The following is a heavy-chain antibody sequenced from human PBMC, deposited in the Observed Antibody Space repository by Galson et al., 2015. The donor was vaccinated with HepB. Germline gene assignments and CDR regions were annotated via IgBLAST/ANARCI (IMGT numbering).Heavy chain of an antibody. V-gene: IGHV3-23*01. D-gene: IGHD6-19*01. CDR2: ITPSGGNT. J-gene: IGHJ4*02. CDR1: GFALSSYYA. CDR3: AKVFPEKTDGWYRQALYYFDS. Sequence: SLRLSCAASGFALSSYYAMSWVRQAPGKGLEWISAITPSGGNTYSADSMKGRFTISRDNSRNTLFLQMNSLRADDTAIYFCAKVFPEKTDGWYRQALYYFDSWGQGTRVTVSS.